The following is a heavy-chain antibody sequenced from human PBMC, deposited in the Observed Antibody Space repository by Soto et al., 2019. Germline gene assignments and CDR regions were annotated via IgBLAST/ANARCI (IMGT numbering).Heavy chain of an antibody. V-gene: IGHV3-73*01. D-gene: IGHD3-3*01. CDR3: TRHERDYDFWSDNYYYGMDV. CDR1: GFTFSGSA. CDR2: IRSKANSYAT. Sequence: GGSRRLSCAASGFTFSGSAMHWVRQASGKGLEWVGRIRSKANSYATAYAASVKGRFTISRDDSKNTAYLQMNSLKTEDTAVYYCTRHERDYDFWSDNYYYGMDVWGQGTTVTVSS. J-gene: IGHJ6*02.